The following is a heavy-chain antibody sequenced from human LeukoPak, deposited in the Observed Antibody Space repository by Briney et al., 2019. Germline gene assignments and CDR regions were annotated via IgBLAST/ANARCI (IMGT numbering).Heavy chain of an antibody. J-gene: IGHJ4*02. CDR3: ARDPQDFGLGDY. D-gene: IGHD2/OR15-2a*01. CDR1: GGSISSSSYY. Sequence: SETLSLTCTVSGGSISSSSYYWGWIRQPPGKGLEWIGSIYYSGSTYYNPSLKSRVTISVDTSKNQFSLKLSSVTAADTAVYYCARDPQDFGLGDYWGQGTLVTVSS. CDR2: IYYSGST. V-gene: IGHV4-39*02.